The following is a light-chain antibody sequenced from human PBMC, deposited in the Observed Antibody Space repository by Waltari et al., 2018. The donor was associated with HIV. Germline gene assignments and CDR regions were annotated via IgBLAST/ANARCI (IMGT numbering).Light chain of an antibody. Sequence: QSALTQPASVSGSPGQSITISCTGTSSDVGGYNYVSWYQHHPGKAPKLLIYEVSNRPSGVSTRFSGSKSDNTASLTISGLQAEDEADYDCSSYTSDYTYVFGSGTEVTVL. V-gene: IGLV2-14*01. CDR2: EVS. J-gene: IGLJ1*01. CDR1: SSDVGGYNY. CDR3: SSYTSDYTYV.